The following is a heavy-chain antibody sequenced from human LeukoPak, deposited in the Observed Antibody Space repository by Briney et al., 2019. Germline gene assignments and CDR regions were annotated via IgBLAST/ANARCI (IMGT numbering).Heavy chain of an antibody. D-gene: IGHD5-12*01. Sequence: GGSLRLSCAASGFPFAPFWMTWVRQAPGKGPEFVATMNRDGSEVAYGNSVRGRFTISRDNAKNSLFLQMNSLRAEDTAVYYCARTSFSGYDRFDYWGQGTLVSVSS. J-gene: IGHJ4*02. CDR1: GFPFAPFW. CDR2: MNRDGSEV. CDR3: ARTSFSGYDRFDY. V-gene: IGHV3-7*02.